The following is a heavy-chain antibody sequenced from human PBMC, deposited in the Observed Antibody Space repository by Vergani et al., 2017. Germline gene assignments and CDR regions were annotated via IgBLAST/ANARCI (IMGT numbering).Heavy chain of an antibody. D-gene: IGHD3-10*01. Sequence: EVQLVESGGGLVQPGGSLRLSCAASGFTFSSYSMNWVRQAPGKGLEWVSYISSSSSYIYYADSVKGRFTISRDNAKNSLYLQMNSLRAEDTAVYYCARVGPYGSNXFDPWGQGTLVTVSS. CDR3: ARVGPYGSNXFDP. J-gene: IGHJ5*02. CDR2: ISSSSSYI. V-gene: IGHV3-21*05. CDR1: GFTFSSYS.